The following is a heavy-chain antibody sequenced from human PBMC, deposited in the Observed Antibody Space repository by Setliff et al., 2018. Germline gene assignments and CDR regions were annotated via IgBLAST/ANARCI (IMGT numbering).Heavy chain of an antibody. J-gene: IGHJ4*02. CDR1: GYTFTGYY. Sequence: ASVKVSCKASGYTFTGYYMHWVRQAPGQGLEWMGWINPNSGGTNYAQKFQGWVTMTRDTSISTAYMELSRLRSDDTAVYYCARDRDSSGYRYYFDYWGQGTPVTVSS. CDR2: INPNSGGT. CDR3: ARDRDSSGYRYYFDY. D-gene: IGHD3-22*01. V-gene: IGHV1-2*04.